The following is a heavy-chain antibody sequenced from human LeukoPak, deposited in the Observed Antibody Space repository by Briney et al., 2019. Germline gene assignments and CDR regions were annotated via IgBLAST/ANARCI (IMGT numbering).Heavy chain of an antibody. CDR2: IYYSGST. J-gene: IGHJ4*02. V-gene: IGHV4-59*01. CDR1: GGSISSYY. CDR3: ARVDYDFWSGYYTLDY. D-gene: IGHD3-3*01. Sequence: SETLSLTCTVSGGSISSYYWSWIRQPPGKGLEWIGYIYYSGSTNYNPSLKSRVTISVDTSKNQFSLKLSSVTAADTAAYYCARVDYDFWSGYYTLDYWGQGTLVTVSS.